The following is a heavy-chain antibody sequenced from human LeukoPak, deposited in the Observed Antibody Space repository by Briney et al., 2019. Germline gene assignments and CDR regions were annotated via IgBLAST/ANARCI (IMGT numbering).Heavy chain of an antibody. V-gene: IGHV4-4*02. CDR1: GGSISSSNW. J-gene: IGHJ3*01. CDR3: AARGTYSYGYYRL. CDR2: IYHSGST. D-gene: IGHD5-18*01. Sequence: PSETLSLTCAVSGGSISSSNWWSWVRQPPGKGLEWIGEIYHSGSTNYNPSLKSRVTISVDTSKNQFSLKLSSVTAADTAVYYCAARGTYSYGYYRLWGQGTMVTVSS.